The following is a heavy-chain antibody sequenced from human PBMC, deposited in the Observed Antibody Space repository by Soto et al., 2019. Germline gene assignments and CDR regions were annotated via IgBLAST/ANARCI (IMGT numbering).Heavy chain of an antibody. Sequence: ASVKVSCKGSGYAFTTYGITWVRQAPGQGLEWMGWISAHNGNTNYAQKLQGRVTVTRDTSTSTAYMELSSLRSEDTAVYYCATVTDTGLDYWGQGTLVTVSS. V-gene: IGHV1-18*01. D-gene: IGHD5-18*01. J-gene: IGHJ4*02. CDR2: ISAHNGNT. CDR3: ATVTDTGLDY. CDR1: GYAFTTYG.